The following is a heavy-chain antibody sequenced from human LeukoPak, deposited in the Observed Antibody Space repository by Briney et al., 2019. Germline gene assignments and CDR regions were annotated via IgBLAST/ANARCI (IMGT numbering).Heavy chain of an antibody. CDR2: INHSGST. CDR3: AREATYYYDSKADFDI. V-gene: IGHV4-34*01. Sequence: SETLSLTCAVYGGSFSGYYWSWIRQPPWKGLEWIGEINHSGSTNYNPSLKSRVTISVDTSKNQFSLKLSSVTAADTAVYYCAREATYYYDSKADFDIWGQGTMVTVSS. J-gene: IGHJ3*02. D-gene: IGHD3-22*01. CDR1: GGSFSGYY.